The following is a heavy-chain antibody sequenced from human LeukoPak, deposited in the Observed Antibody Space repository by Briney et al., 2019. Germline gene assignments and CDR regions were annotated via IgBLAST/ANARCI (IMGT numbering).Heavy chain of an antibody. CDR2: IYTSGST. V-gene: IGHV4-4*07. D-gene: IGHD2-15*01. CDR3: AREEKAAQDY. J-gene: IGHJ4*02. CDR1: GGSISTYF. Sequence: SETLSLTCTVSGGSISTYFWSWFRQPAGKGLEWIGRIYTSGSTNYNPSLKSRVTMSVDTSKNQFSLKLSSVTAADTAVYYCAREEKAAQDYWGQGTLVTVSS.